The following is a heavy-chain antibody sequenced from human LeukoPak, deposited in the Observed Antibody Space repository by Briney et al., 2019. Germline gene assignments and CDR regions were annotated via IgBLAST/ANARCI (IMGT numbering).Heavy chain of an antibody. J-gene: IGHJ3*02. CDR1: GFTFSSYA. V-gene: IGHV3-23*01. CDR3: ARTSWYSSWNDAFDI. D-gene: IGHD6-13*01. CDR2: ISGSSGST. Sequence: GGSLRLSCAASGFTFSSYAVNWVRQAPGKGLEWVSAISGSSGSTYYADSVKGRFTISRDNSKNTLYLQMNSLRAEDTAVYYCARTSWYSSWNDAFDIWGQGTMVTVSS.